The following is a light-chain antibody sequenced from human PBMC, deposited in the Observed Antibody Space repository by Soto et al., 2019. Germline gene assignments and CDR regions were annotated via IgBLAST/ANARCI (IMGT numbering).Light chain of an antibody. CDR1: SSDVGDYDY. Sequence: QSALTQPPSASGSPGQSVTISCTGTSSDVGDYDYVSWHQHHPGKAPELMIYEVNKRPSGVPDRFSGSKSGNTASLTVSRLQAEDEADYYCSSYAGNNNVVFGGGTKLTVL. V-gene: IGLV2-8*01. CDR3: SSYAGNNNVV. J-gene: IGLJ2*01. CDR2: EVN.